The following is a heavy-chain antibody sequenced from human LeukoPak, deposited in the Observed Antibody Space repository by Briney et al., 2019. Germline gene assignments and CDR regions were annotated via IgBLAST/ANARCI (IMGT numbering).Heavy chain of an antibody. CDR1: GYTFTGYY. Sequence: GASVKVSCKASGYTFTGYYMHWVRQAPGQGLEWMGWINPNSGGTNYAQKFQGRVTMTRDTSISTAYMELSRLRSDDTAVYYCARGRHKQWLAPVDAFDIWGQGTMVTVSS. CDR3: ARGRHKQWLAPVDAFDI. V-gene: IGHV1-2*02. CDR2: INPNSGGT. D-gene: IGHD6-19*01. J-gene: IGHJ3*02.